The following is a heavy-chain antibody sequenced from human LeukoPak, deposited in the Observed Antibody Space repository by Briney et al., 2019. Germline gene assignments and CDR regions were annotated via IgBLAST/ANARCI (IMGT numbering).Heavy chain of an antibody. V-gene: IGHV3-21*01. D-gene: IGHD2-21*01. CDR3: AKDNPVCES. CDR1: GFTFSTYS. CDR2: ISSSSSYI. Sequence: GGSLRLSCAASGFTFSTYSMNWVRQAPGKGLEWVSSISSSSSYIHYADSVKGRFTISRDNAKNSLFLQMNSLRAEDTAVYYCAKDNPVCESWGQGTLVTVSS. J-gene: IGHJ5*02.